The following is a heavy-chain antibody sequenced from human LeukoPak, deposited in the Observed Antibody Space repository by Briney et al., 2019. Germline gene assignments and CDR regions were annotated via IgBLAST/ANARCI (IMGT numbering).Heavy chain of an antibody. CDR1: GFTFSSYS. CDR2: ISSSSSYI. CDR3: ATRVRDFDY. D-gene: IGHD3-10*01. J-gene: IGHJ4*02. V-gene: IGHV3-21*01. Sequence: PGGSLRLSCAASGFTFSSYSMNWVRQAPGKGLEWVSSISSSSSYIYYADSVKGRFTISRDNAKNSLYLQMNSLRTEDTAVYYCATRVRDFDYWGQGTLVTVSS.